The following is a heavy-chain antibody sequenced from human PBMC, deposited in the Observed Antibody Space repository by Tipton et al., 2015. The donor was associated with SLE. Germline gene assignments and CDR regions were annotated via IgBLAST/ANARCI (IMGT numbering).Heavy chain of an antibody. CDR3: ARIRPGHGDPFDF. V-gene: IGHV4-34*01. CDR2: INHSKTT. D-gene: IGHD3-3*01. Sequence: TLSLTCAVYGGSFSGYTWSWIRHFPGKGLEWIGDINHSKTTNYNPSLKSRVTMSVDTSQKQFSLKLTSVTAADTAVYYCARIRPGHGDPFDFWGQGALVTVSS. J-gene: IGHJ4*02. CDR1: GGSFSGYT.